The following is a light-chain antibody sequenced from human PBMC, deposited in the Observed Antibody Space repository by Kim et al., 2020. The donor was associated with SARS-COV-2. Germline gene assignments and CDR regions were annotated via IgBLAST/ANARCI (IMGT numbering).Light chain of an antibody. V-gene: IGLV6-57*03. CDR3: QSYDSSNPWV. Sequence: KPGPTSRTHSSGSIARNYVQGYQQRPGSAPTTVIYEDNQRPSGVPDRFSGSIDSSSNSASLTISGLKTEDEADYYCQSYDSSNPWVFGGGTQLTVL. CDR1: SGSIARNY. J-gene: IGLJ3*02. CDR2: EDN.